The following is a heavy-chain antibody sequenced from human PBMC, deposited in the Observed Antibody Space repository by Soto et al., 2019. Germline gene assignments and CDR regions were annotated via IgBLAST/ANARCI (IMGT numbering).Heavy chain of an antibody. V-gene: IGHV3-21*01. J-gene: IGHJ4*02. CDR3: ARDPDYDSSGYYRWRYFDY. Sequence: EVQLVESGGGLVKPGGSLRLSCAASGFTFSSYSMNWVRQAPGKGLEWVSSISSSSSYIYYADSVKGRFTISRDNAKNSLYLQMNSLRAEDTAVYYCARDPDYDSSGYYRWRYFDYWGQGTLVTVSS. CDR2: ISSSSSYI. CDR1: GFTFSSYS. D-gene: IGHD3-22*01.